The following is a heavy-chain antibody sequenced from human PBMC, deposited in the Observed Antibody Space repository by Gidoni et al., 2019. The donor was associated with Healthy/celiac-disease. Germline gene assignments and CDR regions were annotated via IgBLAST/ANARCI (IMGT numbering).Heavy chain of an antibody. V-gene: IGHV4-34*01. D-gene: IGHD3-10*01. CDR1: GGSFSGYY. J-gene: IGHJ4*02. CDR2: INHSGST. CDR3: ARGPRVPQGPHYYGSGSYGRRPFDS. Sequence: QVQLQQWGAGLLTPSEARSLTCAVYGGSFSGYYWSWNRQPPGKGLEWIGEINHSGSTHYNPSPTSRVTISVDTSKHQFSLKLSSVTAADTAVYYCARGPRVPQGPHYYGSGSYGRRPFDSWGQGTLVTVSS.